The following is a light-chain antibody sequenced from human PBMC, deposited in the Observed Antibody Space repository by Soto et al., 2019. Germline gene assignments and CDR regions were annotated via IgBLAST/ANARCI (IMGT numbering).Light chain of an antibody. Sequence: QSVLTQPPSASGTPGQRVTISCSGSTSNIGSNTVNWYQQVPGTAPKLLIYGNNQRPSGVPDRFSGSKSGTSASLAISGLQSEYEADYSCAAWDDSLNGVVFGGGTKLTVL. CDR1: TSNIGSNT. CDR2: GNN. J-gene: IGLJ2*01. V-gene: IGLV1-44*01. CDR3: AAWDDSLNGVV.